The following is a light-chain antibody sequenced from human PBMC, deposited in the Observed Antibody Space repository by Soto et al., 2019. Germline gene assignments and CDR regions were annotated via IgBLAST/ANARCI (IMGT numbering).Light chain of an antibody. CDR2: ATS. CDR1: QDIKNW. CDR3: EQAHSFPLT. J-gene: IGKJ4*01. V-gene: IGKV1-12*01. Sequence: DIQLTQSPSSLSASVGDRVTITCRASQDIKNWLAWYQQTPGKAPKLLIYATSSLQSGVPSRFSGSGSGTDFTLTISNLQPEDFATYYCEQAHSFPLTFGGGTKVEIK.